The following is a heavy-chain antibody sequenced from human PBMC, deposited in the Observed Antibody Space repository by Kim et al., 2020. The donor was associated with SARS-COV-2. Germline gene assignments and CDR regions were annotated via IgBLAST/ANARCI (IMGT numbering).Heavy chain of an antibody. CDR3: GRGSTANAFDI. CDR2: K. D-gene: IGHD5-18*01. J-gene: IGHJ3*02. V-gene: IGHV3-30*07. Sequence: KYYSDYVKSRCTISKDNSKNTLYLQMNSLRAEETAGYYCGRGSTANAFDIWGQGTMVTVSS.